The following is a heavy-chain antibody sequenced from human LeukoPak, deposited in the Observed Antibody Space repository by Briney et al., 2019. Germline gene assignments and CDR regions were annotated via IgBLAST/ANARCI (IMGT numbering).Heavy chain of an antibody. J-gene: IGHJ4*02. CDR3: ARHVSGVCYFDY. D-gene: IGHD3-10*02. V-gene: IGHV4-34*01. CDR1: GGSFSGYY. CDR2: INHSGST. Sequence: SETLSLTCAVYGGSFSGYYWSWIRQPPGKVLEWIGEINHSGSTNYNPSLKSRVTISVDTSKNQFSLKLSSVTAADTAVYYCARHVSGVCYFDYWGQGTLVTVSS.